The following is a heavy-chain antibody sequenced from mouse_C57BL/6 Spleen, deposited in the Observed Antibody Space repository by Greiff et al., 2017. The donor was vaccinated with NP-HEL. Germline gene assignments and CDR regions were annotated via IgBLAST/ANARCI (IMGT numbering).Heavy chain of an antibody. CDR1: GYTFTDYN. V-gene: IGHV1-18*01. J-gene: IGHJ1*03. CDR2: INPNNGGT. D-gene: IGHD1-1*01. CDR3: ARFYYYGSSYWYFDV. Sequence: EVQLQQSGPELVKPGASVKIPCKASGYTFTDYNMDWVKQSHGKSLEWIGDINPNNGGTIYNQKFKGKATLTVDQSSSTAYMELRSLTSEDTAVYYCARFYYYGSSYWYFDVWGTGTTVTVSS.